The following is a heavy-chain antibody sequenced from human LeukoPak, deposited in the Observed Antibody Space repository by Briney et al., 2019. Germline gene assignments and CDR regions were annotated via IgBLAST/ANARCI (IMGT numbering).Heavy chain of an antibody. CDR3: ARHSEVGATQKPFDY. J-gene: IGHJ4*02. V-gene: IGHV5-51*01. CDR1: GYSFTTYW. Sequence: GESLKISCKGSGYSFTTYWISWVRQMPGKGLEWMGIIYPGDSDTRYSPSFQGQVTISADKSINTAYLQWTSLKASDTAMYYCARHSEVGATQKPFDYWGQGTLVTVSS. D-gene: IGHD1-26*01. CDR2: IYPGDSDT.